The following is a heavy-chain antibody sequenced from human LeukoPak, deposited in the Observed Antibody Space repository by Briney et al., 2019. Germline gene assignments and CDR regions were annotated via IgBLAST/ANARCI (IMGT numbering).Heavy chain of an antibody. CDR3: ARGSVAVMLGY. Sequence: SETLSLTCTVSGGSISSYYWSWIRQPPGKGLEWSGYIYYSGSTNYNPSLKSRVTISVDTSKNQFSLKLSSVTAADTAVYYCARGSVAVMLGYWGQGTLVTVSS. CDR2: IYYSGST. CDR1: GGSISSYY. D-gene: IGHD2-21*01. V-gene: IGHV4-59*01. J-gene: IGHJ4*02.